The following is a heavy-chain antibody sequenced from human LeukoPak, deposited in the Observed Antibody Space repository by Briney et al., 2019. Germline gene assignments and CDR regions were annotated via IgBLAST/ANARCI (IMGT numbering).Heavy chain of an antibody. CDR3: ARVGDYDFWSGYYRRFDY. V-gene: IGHV1-69*13. D-gene: IGHD3-3*01. J-gene: IGHJ4*02. CDR1: GGTFSSYA. Sequence: SVKVSCKASGGTFSSYAISWVRQAPGQGLEWMGGIIPIFGTANYAQKFQGRVTITADESTSTAYMELSSLRSDDTAVYYCARVGDYDFWSGYYRRFDYWGQGTLVTVSS. CDR2: IIPIFGTA.